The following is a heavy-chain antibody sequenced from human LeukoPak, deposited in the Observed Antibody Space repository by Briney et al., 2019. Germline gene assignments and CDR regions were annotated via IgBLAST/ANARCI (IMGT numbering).Heavy chain of an antibody. V-gene: IGHV3-23*01. D-gene: IGHD3-10*01. CDR3: AKDRLYYGSGSDSDLGY. CDR1: GFTFSTYA. J-gene: IGHJ4*02. CDR2: ISGGGDIT. Sequence: SGGSLRLSCAASGFTFSTYAMSWVRQAPGKGLEWVSAISGGGDITSYADSVKGRFTISRDNSKNTLYLQMNSLRAEDTAVYYCAKDRLYYGSGSDSDLGYWGQGTLVTVSS.